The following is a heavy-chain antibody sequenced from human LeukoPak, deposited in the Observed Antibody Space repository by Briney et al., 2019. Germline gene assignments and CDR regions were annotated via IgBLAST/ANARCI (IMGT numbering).Heavy chain of an antibody. CDR3: ARVSGNTGYYDY. CDR2: IYHSGST. Sequence: SETLSLTCTVPTYLIRSSYYWGWTRPPPGKGLEWIGNIYHSGSTYYNPSLKSRVNISVDASRNQFSLRLSSVTAADTAVYYCARVSGNTGYYDYWGQGTLVTVSS. V-gene: IGHV4-38-2*02. D-gene: IGHD1/OR15-1a*01. CDR1: TYLIRSSYY. J-gene: IGHJ4*02.